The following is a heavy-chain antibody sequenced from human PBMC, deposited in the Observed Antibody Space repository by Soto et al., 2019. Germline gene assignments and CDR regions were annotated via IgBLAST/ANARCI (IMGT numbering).Heavy chain of an antibody. CDR2: INHSGST. J-gene: IGHJ4*02. CDR3: ARARASSPLLGVGTPIDY. V-gene: IGHV4-34*01. CDR1: GGSFSGYY. Sequence: SETLSLTCAVYGGSFSGYYWSWIRQPPGKGLEWIGEINHSGSTNYNPSLKSRVTISVDTSKNQFSLKLSSVTAADTAVYYCARARASSPLLGVGTPIDYWGQGTLVTVSS. D-gene: IGHD6-13*01.